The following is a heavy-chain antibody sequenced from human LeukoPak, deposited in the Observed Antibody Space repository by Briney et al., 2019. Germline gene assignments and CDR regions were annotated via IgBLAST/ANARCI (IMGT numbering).Heavy chain of an antibody. Sequence: ASVKVSCKASGYTFTSYGISWVRQAPGQGLEWMGWISAYSGNTNYAQKFQGRVTITADESTSTAYMELSSLRSEDTAVYYCANRAATGRTRYFQPWGQGTLVTVSS. D-gene: IGHD6-25*01. J-gene: IGHJ1*01. CDR1: GYTFTSYG. V-gene: IGHV1-18*01. CDR3: ANRAATGRTRYFQP. CDR2: ISAYSGNT.